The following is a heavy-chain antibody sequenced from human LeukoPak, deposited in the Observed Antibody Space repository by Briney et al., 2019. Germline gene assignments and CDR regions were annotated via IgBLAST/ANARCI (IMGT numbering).Heavy chain of an antibody. D-gene: IGHD4-23*01. Sequence: SETLSLTCTVSGGSISSYNWSWIRQPPGKGLEWFGYIYNSGSTNNNPPLKSRVTISVDGSKNKSSLKLSSVPPADTAIYYCARHYYGGPGVFDIWGQGTMVTAS. CDR1: GGSISSYN. CDR2: IYNSGST. V-gene: IGHV4-59*08. CDR3: ARHYYGGPGVFDI. J-gene: IGHJ3*02.